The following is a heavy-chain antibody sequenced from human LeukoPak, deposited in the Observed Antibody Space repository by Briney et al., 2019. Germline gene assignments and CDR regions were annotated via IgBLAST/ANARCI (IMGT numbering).Heavy chain of an antibody. V-gene: IGHV3-30*03. D-gene: IGHD1-1*01. J-gene: IGHJ3*02. CDR2: ISYDGSNK. CDR1: GFTFRNYY. CDR3: ARAGTGLGDDAFDI. Sequence: GGSLRLSCAVSGFTFRNYYMSWVRQAPGEGLEWVAVISYDGSNKYYADSVRGRFTISRDNSKNTLYLQMNSLRAEDTAVYYCARAGTGLGDDAFDIWGQGTMVTVSS.